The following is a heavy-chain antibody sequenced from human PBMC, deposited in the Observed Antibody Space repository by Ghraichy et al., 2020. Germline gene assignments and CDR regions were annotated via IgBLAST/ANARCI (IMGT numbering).Heavy chain of an antibody. CDR1: GYTFTGYY. J-gene: IGHJ4*02. CDR3: ARVPLYDSGRYYNEYYFDY. CDR2: INPNSGGT. D-gene: IGHD3-10*01. Sequence: ASVKVSCKTSGYTFTGYYMHWVRQAPGQVLEWMGWINPNSGGTNYAQKFQGRVTMTRDTSISSAYMELSRLRSDDTAVYYCARVPLYDSGRYYNEYYFDYWGQGPLVTVSS. V-gene: IGHV1-2*02.